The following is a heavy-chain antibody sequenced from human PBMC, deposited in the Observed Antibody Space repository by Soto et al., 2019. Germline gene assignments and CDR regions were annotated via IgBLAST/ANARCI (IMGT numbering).Heavy chain of an antibody. CDR1: GFTFSSYG. Sequence: QVQLVESGGGVVQPGRSLRLSCAASGFTFSSYGMHWVRQAPGKGLDWVAVIWYDGSNKYYADSVKGRFTISRDNSKNTLYLQMNSLRAEDTAVYYCARGPAATFDYWGQGTLVTVSS. V-gene: IGHV3-33*01. CDR3: ARGPAATFDY. CDR2: IWYDGSNK. J-gene: IGHJ4*02. D-gene: IGHD2-15*01.